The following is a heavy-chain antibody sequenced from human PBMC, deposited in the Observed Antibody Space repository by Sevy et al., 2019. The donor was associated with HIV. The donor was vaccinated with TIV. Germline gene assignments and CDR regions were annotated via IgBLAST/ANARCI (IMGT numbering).Heavy chain of an antibody. CDR1: GFTFSSYA. Sequence: GGSLRLSCAASGFTFSSYAMHWVRQAPGKGLEGVAVISYDGSNKYYADSVKGRFTISRDNSKNTLYLQMNSLRAEDTAVYYCARGSQLRSGFDYWGQGTLVTVSS. V-gene: IGHV3-30-3*01. J-gene: IGHJ4*02. CDR2: ISYDGSNK. CDR3: ARGSQLRSGFDY. D-gene: IGHD1-7*01.